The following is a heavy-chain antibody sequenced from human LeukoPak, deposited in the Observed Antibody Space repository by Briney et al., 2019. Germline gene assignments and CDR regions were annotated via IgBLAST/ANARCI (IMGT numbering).Heavy chain of an antibody. CDR1: GGSISSSSYY. CDR2: INYSGST. Sequence: SETLSLTCTVSGGSISSSSYYWGWIRQPPGKGLEWIGSINYSGSTYYNPSLKSRVTISVDTSKNQFSLKLSSVTAADTAVYYCARHNRRDDLRIDPWGQGTLVTVSS. V-gene: IGHV4-39*01. D-gene: IGHD3-3*01. J-gene: IGHJ5*02. CDR3: ARHNRRDDLRIDP.